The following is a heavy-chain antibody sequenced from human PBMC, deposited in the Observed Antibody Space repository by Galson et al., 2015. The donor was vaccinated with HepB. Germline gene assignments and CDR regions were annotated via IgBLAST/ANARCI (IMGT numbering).Heavy chain of an antibody. J-gene: IGHJ3*02. CDR2: IIPIFGTA. V-gene: IGHV1-69*13. CDR3: AIPGGRYCSSTSCYLLDAFDI. CDR1: GGTFSSYA. D-gene: IGHD2-2*01. Sequence: SVKVSCKASGGTFSSYAISWVRQAPGQGLEWMGGIIPIFGTANYAQKFQGRVTITADESTSTAYMELSSLRSEDTAVYYCAIPGGRYCSSTSCYLLDAFDIWGQGTMVTVSS.